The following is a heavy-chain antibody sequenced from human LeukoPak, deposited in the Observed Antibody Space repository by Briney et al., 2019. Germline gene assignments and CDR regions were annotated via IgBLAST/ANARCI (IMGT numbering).Heavy chain of an antibody. V-gene: IGHV4-39*01. J-gene: IGHJ4*02. CDR1: GGAISGGSYY. Sequence: PSETLSLTCTVSGGAISGGSYYWAWIRQPPGKGLEWIGTVSYSGTTYYKLSLKSRVTISVDTSKNQFSLYLNSVTAADTAVYYCARNVYDNNWYAYGLWGQGTLVTVSS. CDR3: ARNVYDNNWYAYGL. CDR2: VSYSGTT. D-gene: IGHD3-10*01.